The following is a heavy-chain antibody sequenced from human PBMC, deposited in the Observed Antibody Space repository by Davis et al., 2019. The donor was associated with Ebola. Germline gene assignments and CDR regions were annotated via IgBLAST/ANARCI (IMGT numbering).Heavy chain of an antibody. J-gene: IGHJ6*04. D-gene: IGHD3-22*01. V-gene: IGHV1-18*01. CDR2: ISAYNGNT. Sequence: ASVKVSCKASGYTFSSYGISWVRQAPGQGLEWMGWISAYNGNTNYAQKFQGRVTMTTDTSTSTAYMDLRSLRSDDTAVYYCAREPPIVVGGGGVVYFDGMDVWGKGTTVTVSS. CDR3: AREPPIVVGGGGVVYFDGMDV. CDR1: GYTFSSYG.